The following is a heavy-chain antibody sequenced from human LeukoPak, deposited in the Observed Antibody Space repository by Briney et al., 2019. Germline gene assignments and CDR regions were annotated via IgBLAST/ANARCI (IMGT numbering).Heavy chain of an antibody. Sequence: PGGSLRLSCAASGFTFSSYSMNWVRQAPGKGLEWVSSISSSSSYIYYADSVKGRFTISRDNAKNSLYLQVNSLRAEDTAVYYCAATIAVADYYFDYWGQGTLVTVSS. CDR2: ISSSSSYI. D-gene: IGHD6-19*01. CDR1: GFTFSSYS. J-gene: IGHJ4*02. CDR3: AATIAVADYYFDY. V-gene: IGHV3-21*01.